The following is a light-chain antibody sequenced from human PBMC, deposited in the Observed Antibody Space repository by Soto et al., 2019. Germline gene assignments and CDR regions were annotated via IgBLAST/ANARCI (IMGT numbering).Light chain of an antibody. CDR2: KAS. J-gene: IGKJ2*01. Sequence: DIQMTQSPSTLSASVGDRVTITCRASQSISSWLAWYQQKPGKAPKLLIYKASSLESGVPSRFSGSGSGTEFTLTISSLQPDDFATYYCQHYNSDSHTFGQGTKLEIK. CDR1: QSISSW. CDR3: QHYNSDSHT. V-gene: IGKV1-5*03.